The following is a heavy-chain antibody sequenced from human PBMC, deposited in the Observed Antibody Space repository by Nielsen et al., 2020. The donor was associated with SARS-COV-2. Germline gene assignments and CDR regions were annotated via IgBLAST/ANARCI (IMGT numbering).Heavy chain of an antibody. Sequence: SETLSLTCAVSGGSISSSNWWSWVRQPPGKGLEWIGEINHSGSTNYNPSLKSRVTISVDTSKNQFSLKLSSVTAADTAVYYCARDSMVKDYYYYGMDVWGQGTTVTVSS. J-gene: IGHJ6*02. CDR2: INHSGST. D-gene: IGHD2/OR15-2a*01. CDR3: ARDSMVKDYYYYGMDV. CDR1: GGSISSSNW. V-gene: IGHV4-4*02.